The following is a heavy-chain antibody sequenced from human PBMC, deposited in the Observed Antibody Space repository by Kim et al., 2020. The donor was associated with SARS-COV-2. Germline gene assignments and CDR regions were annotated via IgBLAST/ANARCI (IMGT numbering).Heavy chain of an antibody. J-gene: IGHJ6*02. V-gene: IGHV3-49*04. D-gene: IGHD2-15*01. CDR2: IRSKAYGGTT. CDR3: TRVLRGYYYYGMDV. Sequence: GGSLRLSCTASGFTFGDYAMSWVRQAPGKGLEWVGFIRSKAYGGTTEYAASVKGRFTISRDDSKSIAYLQMNSLKTEDTAVYYCTRVLRGYYYYGMDVWGQGTTVTVSS. CDR1: GFTFGDYA.